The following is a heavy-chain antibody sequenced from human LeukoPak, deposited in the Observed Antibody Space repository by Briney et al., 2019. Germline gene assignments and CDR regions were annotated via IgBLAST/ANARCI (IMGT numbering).Heavy chain of an antibody. Sequence: SVKLSCTASGYTFTGYYKHWMRQPPGQGNEWKGCSNPNSGGTNYAQKLQGRVTMTRDTSISTAYMELSRLRSDDTAVYCGARDRSPAPGRSYGRGHFDYWGQGTLVTVSS. CDR3: ARDRSPAPGRSYGRGHFDY. CDR1: GYTFTGYY. J-gene: IGHJ4*02. CDR2: SNPNSGGT. V-gene: IGHV1-2*02. D-gene: IGHD5-18*01.